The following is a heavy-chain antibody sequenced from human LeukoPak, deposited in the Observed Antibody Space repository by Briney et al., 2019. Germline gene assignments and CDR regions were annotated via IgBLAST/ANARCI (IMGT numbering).Heavy chain of an antibody. V-gene: IGHV3-30*18. J-gene: IGHJ4*02. CDR2: STHDEVGK. D-gene: IGHD4/OR15-4a*01. Sequence: GGSLRLSCVGSGFTFSDYAIHWVRQAPGKGLEWVAVSTHDEVGKQFADSVKGRFILSRDNSRDSVHLQMNRLRDEDTAVYYCAKDRGYGEHEPFESWGQGSLVTVSS. CDR1: GFTFSDYA. CDR3: AKDRGYGEHEPFES.